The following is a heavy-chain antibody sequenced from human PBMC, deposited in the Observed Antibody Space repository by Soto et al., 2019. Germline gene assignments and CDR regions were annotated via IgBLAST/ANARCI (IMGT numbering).Heavy chain of an antibody. J-gene: IGHJ6*02. CDR3: TRQSRWEAPYYYYGMDV. V-gene: IGHV3-73*01. Sequence: GGSLRLSCAASGFTFSGSAMHWVRQASGKGLEWVGRIRSKANSYATAYAASVKGRFTISRDDSKNTAYLQMSSLKTEDTAVYYCTRQSRWEAPYYYYGMDVWGQGNTVTVSS. D-gene: IGHD1-26*01. CDR2: IRSKANSYAT. CDR1: GFTFSGSA.